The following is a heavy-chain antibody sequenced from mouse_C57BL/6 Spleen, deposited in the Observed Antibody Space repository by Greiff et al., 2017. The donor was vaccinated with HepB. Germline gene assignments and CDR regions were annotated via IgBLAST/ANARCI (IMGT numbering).Heavy chain of an antibody. V-gene: IGHV1-66*01. CDR2: IYPGSGNT. Sequence: QVQLQQSGPELVKPGASVKISCKASGYSFTSYYIHWVKQRPGQGLEWIGWIYPGSGNTKYNEKFKGKATLTADTSSSTAYMQLSSLTSEDSAVYYCTREIDPRTGTGAMDYWGQGTSVTVSS. CDR3: TREIDPRTGTGAMDY. D-gene: IGHD4-1*01. J-gene: IGHJ4*01. CDR1: GYSFTSYY.